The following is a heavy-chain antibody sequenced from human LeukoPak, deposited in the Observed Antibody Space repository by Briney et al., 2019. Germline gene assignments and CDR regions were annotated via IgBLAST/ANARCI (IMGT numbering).Heavy chain of an antibody. V-gene: IGHV1-2*06. CDR3: ARYEYLEQEYSRSSGGY. CDR2: INPNSGGT. J-gene: IGHJ4*02. Sequence: ASVKVSCKASGYTFINYVISWVRQAPGQGLEWMGRINPNSGGTNYAQKFQGRVTMTRDTSISTAYMELSRLRSDDAAVYYCARYEYLEQEYSRSSGGYWGQGTLVTVSS. CDR1: GYTFINYV. D-gene: IGHD6-6*01.